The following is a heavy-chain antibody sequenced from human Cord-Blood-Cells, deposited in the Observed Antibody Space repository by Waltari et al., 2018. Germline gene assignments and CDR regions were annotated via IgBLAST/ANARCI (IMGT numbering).Heavy chain of an antibody. D-gene: IGHD2-2*01. CDR1: GGSISSSSYY. V-gene: IGHV4-39*01. J-gene: IGHJ4*02. CDR2: IYYSGST. CDR3: ARHAPQIVVVPAAIDY. Sequence: QLQLQESGPGLVKPSETLSLTCTVSGGSISSSSYYWGWIRQPPGKGLELIGSIYYSGSTYYNPALKRRVTISVDTSKNQFSLKLSSVTAADTAVYYCARHAPQIVVVPAAIDYWGQGTLVTVSS.